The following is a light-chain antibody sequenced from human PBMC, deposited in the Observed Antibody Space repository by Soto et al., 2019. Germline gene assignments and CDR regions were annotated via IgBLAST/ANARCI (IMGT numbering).Light chain of an antibody. CDR3: ETWDSNFWV. CDR1: SGHSSYI. CDR2: LEGSGSY. V-gene: IGLV4-60*02. J-gene: IGLJ3*02. Sequence: QSVLTHSSSASASLGSSVKLTCTLSSGHSSYIIAWHQQQPGKAPRYLMKLEGSGSYNKGSGVPDRFSGSSSGADRYLTISNLQFEDEADYYCETWDSNFWVFGGGTKLTVL.